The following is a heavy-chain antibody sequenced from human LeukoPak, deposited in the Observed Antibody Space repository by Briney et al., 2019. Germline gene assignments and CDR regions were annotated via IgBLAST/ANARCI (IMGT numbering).Heavy chain of an antibody. Sequence: ASVKVSCKVSGYTLTELSMHWVRQAPGKGLEWMEGFDPEDGETIYAQKFQGRVTMTEDTSTDTAYMELSSLRSEDTAVYYCARKVPNDSSGYYYRGQFDPWGQGTLVTVSS. D-gene: IGHD3-22*01. CDR2: FDPEDGET. CDR1: GYTLTELS. J-gene: IGHJ5*02. V-gene: IGHV1-24*01. CDR3: ARKVPNDSSGYYYRGQFDP.